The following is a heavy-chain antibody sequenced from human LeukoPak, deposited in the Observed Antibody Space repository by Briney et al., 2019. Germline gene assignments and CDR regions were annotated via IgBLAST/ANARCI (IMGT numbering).Heavy chain of an antibody. J-gene: IGHJ4*02. CDR1: GFTFSRYS. V-gene: IGHV3-21*04. D-gene: IGHD3-3*01. CDR2: ISSSDDYI. Sequence: PGGSLRLSCAASGFTFSRYSMNWIRQAPGKGLEWVSSISSSDDYIYYADSVKGRFTISRDNSKNTLYLQMNSLRAGDTAVYYCAKDIMAHTYYDFWSGYYRGFDYWGQGTLVTVSS. CDR3: AKDIMAHTYYDFWSGYYRGFDY.